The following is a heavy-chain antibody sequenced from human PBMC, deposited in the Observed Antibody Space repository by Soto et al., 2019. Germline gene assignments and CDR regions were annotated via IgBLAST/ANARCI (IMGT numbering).Heavy chain of an antibody. Sequence: PSETLSLTCTVSGGSISRGDYYWSWIRQPPGKGLEWIGYIYYSGSTYYNPSLKSRVTISVDTSKNQFSLKLSSVTAADTAVYYCARGGGPKYYDILTGYITHFYYYGMDVWGQGTTVTVSS. CDR3: ARGGGPKYYDILTGYITHFYYYGMDV. J-gene: IGHJ6*02. D-gene: IGHD3-9*01. V-gene: IGHV4-30-4*01. CDR1: GGSISRGDYY. CDR2: IYYSGST.